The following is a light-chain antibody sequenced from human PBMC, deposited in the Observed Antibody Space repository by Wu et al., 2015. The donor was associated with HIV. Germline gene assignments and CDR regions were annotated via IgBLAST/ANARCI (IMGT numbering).Light chain of an antibody. J-gene: IGKJ1*01. CDR1: QSVSSN. CDR3: QQYNNWPRG. Sequence: VMTQSPVTLSVSPGERATLSCRASQSVSSNLVWYQQKPGQAPRLLIYGASTRATGIPARFSGSGSGTEFTLTISSLQSEDFAVYYCQQYNNWPRGFGQGPRWKSN. CDR2: GAS. V-gene: IGKV3-15*01.